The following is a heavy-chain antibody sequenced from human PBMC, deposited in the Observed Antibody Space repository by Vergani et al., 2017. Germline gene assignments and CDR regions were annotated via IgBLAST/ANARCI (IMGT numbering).Heavy chain of an antibody. CDR1: GDSISSGDYY. V-gene: IGHV4-31*11. D-gene: IGHD4-11*01. Sequence: QVQLQESGPGLVKPPGTLSLTCAVSGDSISSGDYYWSWIRQHPGKGLEWIGYIYYSGSSRYNPSLEGRVTMSLDTSKNQFSLKLNSVTAADTAVYYCARDPAYSDSIFDYWGQGTLVTVSS. CDR3: ARDPAYSDSIFDY. J-gene: IGHJ4*02. CDR2: IYYSGSS.